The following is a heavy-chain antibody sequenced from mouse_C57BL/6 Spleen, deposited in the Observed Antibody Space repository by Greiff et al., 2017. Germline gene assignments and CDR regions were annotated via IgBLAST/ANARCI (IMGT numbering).Heavy chain of an antibody. CDR3: ARDEVYYGSSYYAMDY. D-gene: IGHD1-1*01. Sequence: QVQLKQPGAELVKPGASVKLSCKASGYTFTSYWMHWVKQRPGRGLEWIGRIDPNSGGTKYNEKFKSKATLTVDKPSSTAYMQLSSLTSEDSAVYYCARDEVYYGSSYYAMDYWGQGTSVTVSS. V-gene: IGHV1-72*01. CDR2: IDPNSGGT. CDR1: GYTFTSYW. J-gene: IGHJ4*01.